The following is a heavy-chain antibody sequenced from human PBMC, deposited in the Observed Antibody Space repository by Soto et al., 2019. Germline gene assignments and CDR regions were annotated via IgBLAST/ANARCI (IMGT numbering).Heavy chain of an antibody. CDR1: GDSVSDGSYY. CDR3: ARNSRGYSRALDY. J-gene: IGHJ4*02. Sequence: PSETLSLTCTVSGDSVSDGSYYWSWIRQPPGKGLEWIGYIYYSGSTNYNPSLKSRVTMSVDTSKNQFSLKLSSVTGADTAVYYCARNSRGYSRALDYWGQGTLVTVSS. CDR2: IYYSGST. D-gene: IGHD5-18*01. V-gene: IGHV4-61*01.